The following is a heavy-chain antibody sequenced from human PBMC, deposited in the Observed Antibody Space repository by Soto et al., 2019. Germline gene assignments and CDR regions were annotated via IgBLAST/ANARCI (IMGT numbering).Heavy chain of an antibody. D-gene: IGHD3-22*01. CDR3: AKSSDSSGYYLTQFDY. V-gene: IGHV3-30*18. CDR2: ISNDGSNK. J-gene: IGHJ4*02. CDR1: GFTFSNYY. Sequence: PGGSLRLSCEASGFTFSNYYMSWIRQAPGKGLEWVAVISNDGSNKYYADSVKGRFTISRDNSKNTLYLQMNSLRAEDTAVYYCAKSSDSSGYYLTQFDYWGQGTLVTVSS.